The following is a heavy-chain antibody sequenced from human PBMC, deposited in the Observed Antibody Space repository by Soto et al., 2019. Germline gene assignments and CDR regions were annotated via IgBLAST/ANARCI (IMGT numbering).Heavy chain of an antibody. CDR1: GDSISNTNW. V-gene: IGHV4-4*02. Sequence: SETLSLTCAVSGDSISNTNWWSWVRQPPGKGLEWIGEIYHSGDTNYNPSLKSRVILSVDKSKNQFFLKVNSVTAADTAVYYCARGERQQQRDTWGRGILVTVSS. CDR3: ARGERQQQRDT. CDR2: IYHSGDT. D-gene: IGHD6-13*01. J-gene: IGHJ5*02.